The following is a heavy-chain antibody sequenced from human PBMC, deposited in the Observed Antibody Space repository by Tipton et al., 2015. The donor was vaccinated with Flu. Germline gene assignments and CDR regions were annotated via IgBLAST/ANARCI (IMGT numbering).Heavy chain of an antibody. D-gene: IGHD1-26*01. J-gene: IGHJ3*02. V-gene: IGHV6-1*01. CDR2: TYYRSKWYN. CDR1: GDSVSSNSAA. Sequence: GLVKPSQTLSLTCAISGDSVSSNSAAWNWIRQSPSRGLEWLGRTYYRSKWYNDYAVSVKSRITINPDTSKNQFSLHLNSVTPEDAAVYYCARDPVTVGATWMYDAFDIWGQGTMVTVSS. CDR3: ARDPVTVGATWMYDAFDI.